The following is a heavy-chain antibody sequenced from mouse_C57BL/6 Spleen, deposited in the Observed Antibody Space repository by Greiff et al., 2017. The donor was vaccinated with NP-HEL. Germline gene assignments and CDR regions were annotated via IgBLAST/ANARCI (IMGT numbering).Heavy chain of an antibody. J-gene: IGHJ2*01. Sequence: VQLQQSGPELVKPGASVKISCKASGYTFTDYYMNWVKQSHGKSLEWIGDINPNNGGTSYNQKFKGKATLTVDKSSSTAYMELRSLTSEDSAVYYCARVGGLRPGDYWGQGTTLTVSS. D-gene: IGHD2-4*01. CDR2: INPNNGGT. CDR3: ARVGGLRPGDY. V-gene: IGHV1-26*01. CDR1: GYTFTDYY.